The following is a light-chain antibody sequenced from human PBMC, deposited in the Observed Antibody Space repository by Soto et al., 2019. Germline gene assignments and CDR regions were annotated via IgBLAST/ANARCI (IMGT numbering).Light chain of an antibody. J-gene: IGKJ5*01. CDR2: DTS. CDR1: QFVSSR. V-gene: IGKV3-15*01. CDR3: QHYNNGPPIT. Sequence: DIVVTQSPATLSASPGERVTLSCRASQFVSSRLAWYQRRPGQVPSLLIYDTSTSAPGISARVSCSGSGSGFDFAISSRQPEDFAVYYCQHYNNGPPITFGQGTRLENK.